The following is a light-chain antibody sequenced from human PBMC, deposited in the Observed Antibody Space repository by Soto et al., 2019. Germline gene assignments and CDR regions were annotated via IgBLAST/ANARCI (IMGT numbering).Light chain of an antibody. Sequence: EIVMTQSPATLSVSPGERATLSCRASQSVSSNLAWYQQKPGQAPRLLIYGASTRATGIPARFSGSGSGTEFTLTISSLQSEDFAVYYCQQYNNLPKWTFGQGTKVEIK. CDR3: QQYNNLPKWT. CDR2: GAS. J-gene: IGKJ1*01. V-gene: IGKV3-15*01. CDR1: QSVSSN.